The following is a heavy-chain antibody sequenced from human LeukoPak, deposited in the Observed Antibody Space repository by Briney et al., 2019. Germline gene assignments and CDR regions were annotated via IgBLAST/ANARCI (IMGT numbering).Heavy chain of an antibody. Sequence: SETLSLTCTVSGGSISSGGYYWRWIRQHPGKGLEWIGYIYYSGSTYYNPSLKSRVTISVDTSKNQFSLKLSSVTAADTAVYYCARDQSSSWYQPRIGYYYYGMDVWGQGTTVTVSS. CDR2: IYYSGST. CDR1: GGSISSGGYY. J-gene: IGHJ6*02. V-gene: IGHV4-31*03. D-gene: IGHD6-13*01. CDR3: ARDQSSSWYQPRIGYYYYGMDV.